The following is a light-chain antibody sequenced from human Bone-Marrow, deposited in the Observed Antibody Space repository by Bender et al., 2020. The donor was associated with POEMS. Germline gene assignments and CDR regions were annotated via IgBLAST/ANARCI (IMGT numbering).Light chain of an antibody. CDR2: DVT. CDR1: SNDVGSYDY. J-gene: IGLJ2*01. V-gene: IGLV2-14*03. CDR3: SSFATIATVV. Sequence: QSALTQPASVSGSPGQSITISCTGTSNDVGSYDYVSWYQQYPGKAPKLIIYDVTSPPAGLSNRFSGSKSGTTASVTISVHPAEDEADYYCSSFATIATVVFGGGTKLTVL.